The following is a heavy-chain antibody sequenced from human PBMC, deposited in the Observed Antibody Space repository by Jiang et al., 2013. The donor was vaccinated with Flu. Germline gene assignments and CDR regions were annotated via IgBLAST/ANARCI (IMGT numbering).Heavy chain of an antibody. Sequence: VQPGRSLRLSCAASGFTFSSYGMHWVRQAPGKGLEWVAVIWYDGSNKYYADSVKGRFTISRDNSKNTLYLQMNSLRAEDTAVYYCARDWSSSVEYFQHWGQGTLVTVSS. CDR3: ARDWSSSVEYFQH. CDR2: IWYDGSNK. D-gene: IGHD6-6*01. V-gene: IGHV3-33*01. J-gene: IGHJ1*01. CDR1: GFTFSSYG.